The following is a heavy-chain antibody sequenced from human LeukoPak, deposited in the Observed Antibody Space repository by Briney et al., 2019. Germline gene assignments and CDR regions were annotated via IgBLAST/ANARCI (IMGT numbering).Heavy chain of an antibody. V-gene: IGHV3-53*01. CDR2: IYSGGST. D-gene: IGHD3-9*01. CDR3: ARSSHYDILTGYSEEDAFDI. J-gene: IGHJ3*02. Sequence: GGSLRLSCAASGFTFSSYAMSWVRQAPGKGLEWVSVIYSGGSTDYADSVKGRFTISRDNSKNTLYLQMNSLRVEDTAVYYCARSSHYDILTGYSEEDAFDIWGQGTMVTVSS. CDR1: GFTFSSYA.